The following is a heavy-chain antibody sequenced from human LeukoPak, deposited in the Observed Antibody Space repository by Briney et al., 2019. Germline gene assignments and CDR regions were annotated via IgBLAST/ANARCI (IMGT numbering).Heavy chain of an antibody. CDR2: IYYGGSN. V-gene: IGHV4-59*01. Sequence: ETLSLTCAVCGGSISSDYWRGRRQPRGEGVEGVGNIYYGGSNNYNASLKRRVNISGEKSKNQFSLKLSSVTAADTAVYYCARSGYSYGWGSYYYFAMDVWGQGTTVTVSS. D-gene: IGHD5-18*01. CDR1: GGSISSDY. J-gene: IGHJ6*02. CDR3: ARSGYSYGWGSYYYFAMDV.